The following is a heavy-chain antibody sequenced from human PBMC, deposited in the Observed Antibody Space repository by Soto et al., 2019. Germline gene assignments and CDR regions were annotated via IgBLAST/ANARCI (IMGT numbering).Heavy chain of an antibody. V-gene: IGHV4-31*03. D-gene: IGHD6-13*01. CDR3: ARFAKEENPKLESWYAFDF. Sequence: VQLQESGPGLVKPSQTLSLTCTVSGGSIRSGGYFWSWVRQQPGKGLEWIGHIYYRGGTSYNPSLESRVAMSVDTSKNEFTLQVNFVTAADTAIYYCARFAKEENPKLESWYAFDFWGRGTLVTVSS. CDR2: IYYRGGT. J-gene: IGHJ4*02. CDR1: GGSIRSGGYF.